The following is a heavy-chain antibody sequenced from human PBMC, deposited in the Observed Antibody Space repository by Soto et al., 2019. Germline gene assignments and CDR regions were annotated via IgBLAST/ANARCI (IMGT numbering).Heavy chain of an antibody. CDR1: GFSVTNNGEG. V-gene: IGHV2-5*02. CDR2: LYWDGDK. Sequence: QITLKESGPTLVKPTQTLTLTCTFSGFSVTNNGEGVGWIRQPPGKALEWLATLYWDGDKRYSPSLRKRASVSTDTSKSQVVLTMTDMRPEDTGTYFCAHRKTTIPAATYFDLWGQGTLVTVS. J-gene: IGHJ4*02. CDR3: AHRKTTIPAATYFDL. D-gene: IGHD6-25*01.